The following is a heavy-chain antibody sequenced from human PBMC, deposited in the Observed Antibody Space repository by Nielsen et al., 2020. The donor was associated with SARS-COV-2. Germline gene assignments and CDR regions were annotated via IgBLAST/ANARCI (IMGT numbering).Heavy chain of an antibody. CDR1: GYTFTSYW. Sequence: GESLKISCKGSGYTFTSYWIGWVRQMPGKGLEWMGVIYPRDSDTRYNPSFQGQVTISADKSISTVYLQWSGLKASDSAMYYCARNTYGGSTDYWGQGTLVTVPS. J-gene: IGHJ4*02. CDR3: ARNTYGGSTDY. V-gene: IGHV5-51*01. CDR2: IYPRDSDT. D-gene: IGHD4-23*01.